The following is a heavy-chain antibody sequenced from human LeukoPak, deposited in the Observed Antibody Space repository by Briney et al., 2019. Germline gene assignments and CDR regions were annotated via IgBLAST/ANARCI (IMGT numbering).Heavy chain of an antibody. V-gene: IGHV3-23*01. CDR3: AKGVGGGVASDY. CDR2: ISGSGGST. Sequence: GGSLRLSCAASGFTFSSYAMSWVRQAPGKGLERVSAISGSGGSTYYADSVKGRFTISRDNSKNTLYLQMNSLRAEDTAVYYCAKGVGGGVASDYWGQGTLVTVSS. CDR1: GFTFSSYA. J-gene: IGHJ4*02. D-gene: IGHD5-12*01.